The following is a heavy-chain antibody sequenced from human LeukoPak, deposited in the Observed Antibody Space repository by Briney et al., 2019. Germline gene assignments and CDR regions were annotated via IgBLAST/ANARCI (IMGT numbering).Heavy chain of an antibody. J-gene: IGHJ4*02. V-gene: IGHV3-23*01. CDR2: ISGSGGST. Sequence: PGGSLRLSCAASGFTFSSYAMSWVRQAPGKGQEWVSAISGSGGSTYYADSVKGRFTISRDNYKNTLYLQMNSLRAEDTAVYYCAKLGSAAPFYFDYWGQGTLVTVSS. CDR3: AKLGSAAPFYFDY. D-gene: IGHD3-16*01. CDR1: GFTFSSYA.